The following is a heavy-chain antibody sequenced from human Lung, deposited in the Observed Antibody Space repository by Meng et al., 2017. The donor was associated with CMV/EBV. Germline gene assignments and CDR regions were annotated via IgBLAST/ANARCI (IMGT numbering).Heavy chain of an antibody. D-gene: IGHD2-2*01. J-gene: IGHJ3*01. CDR3: GRMPPGAIDNGFDF. CDR1: GFTFGSYW. Sequence: GGSXRLXCAASGFTFGSYWMHWVRQAPGRGLVWVSRIRFDGTGIGYADSVKGRFTISRDNVRNTLYLQMNSLRVEDTAVYYCGRMPPGAIDNGFDFWGQGTMVTVSS. CDR2: IRFDGTGI. V-gene: IGHV3-74*01.